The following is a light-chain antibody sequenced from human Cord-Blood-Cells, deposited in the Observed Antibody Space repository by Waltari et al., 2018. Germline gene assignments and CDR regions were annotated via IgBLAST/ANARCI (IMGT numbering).Light chain of an antibody. Sequence: DLTQPPSVSVCPSQTASSTCSGYHWRAEYLCWYQQKPAQSPVLVIYQDSKRPSGIPERFSGSNSGNTATLTISGTQAMDEADYYCQAWDSSTYVFGTGTKVTVL. CDR1: HWRAEY. V-gene: IGLV3-1*01. CDR3: QAWDSSTYV. CDR2: QDS. J-gene: IGLJ1*01.